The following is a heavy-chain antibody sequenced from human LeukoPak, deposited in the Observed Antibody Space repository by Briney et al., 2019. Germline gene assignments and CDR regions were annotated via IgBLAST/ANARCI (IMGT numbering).Heavy chain of an antibody. CDR1: GFTFNKYW. CDR2: IDSEGDSA. D-gene: IGHD2/OR15-2a*01. CDR3: ARGGTTAASWFDP. Sequence: HPGGSLRLSCAASGFTFNKYWMHWVRQAPGKGLEWISRIDSEGDSASYADSVEGRFTISRDNAKYTLYLQVSSLRAEDTAVYYCARGGTTAASWFDPWGQGTLVSVSS. V-gene: IGHV3-74*01. J-gene: IGHJ5*02.